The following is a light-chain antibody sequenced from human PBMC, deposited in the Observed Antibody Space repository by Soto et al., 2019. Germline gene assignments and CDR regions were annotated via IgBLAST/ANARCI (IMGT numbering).Light chain of an antibody. CDR3: QQSYNTPIT. V-gene: IGKV1-5*03. J-gene: IGKJ5*01. CDR2: KAS. Sequence: DIQMPQSPSTLSGSVGDRVTITCRASQTISSWLAWYQQKPGKAPKILIYKASTLKSGVPSRFSGSGSGTDFTLTISSLQPEDFATYYCQQSYNTPITCGQGTRLEIK. CDR1: QTISSW.